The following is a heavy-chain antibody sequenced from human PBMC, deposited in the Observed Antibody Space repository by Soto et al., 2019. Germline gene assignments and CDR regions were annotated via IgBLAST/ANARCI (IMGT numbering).Heavy chain of an antibody. CDR1: GYDFTTYG. Sequence: QVHLVQSGAEVKKPGASVKVSCKGSGYDFTTYGITWVRQAPGQGLEWMAWISAHNGNTDYAQKLQGRVTVTRDTSASTAYMELKSLRSDDTAMYYCARGRYGDYWGQGALVA. CDR2: ISAHNGNT. D-gene: IGHD4-17*01. CDR3: ARGRYGDY. J-gene: IGHJ4*02. V-gene: IGHV1-18*01.